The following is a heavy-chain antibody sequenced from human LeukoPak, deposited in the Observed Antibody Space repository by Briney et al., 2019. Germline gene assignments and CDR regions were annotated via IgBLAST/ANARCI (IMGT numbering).Heavy chain of an antibody. CDR1: GYTFTGYY. V-gene: IGHV1-2*02. CDR3: ARDGGKVGATGPFDF. CDR2: INPNSGGA. Sequence: ASVKVSCKASGYTFTGYYMHWVRQAPGQGLGWMGWINPNSGGANYAQKFQGRVTMTRDTSINTDYMELSRLRSDDTAVYYCARDGGKVGATGPFDFWGQGTLVNVPS. D-gene: IGHD1-26*01. J-gene: IGHJ4*02.